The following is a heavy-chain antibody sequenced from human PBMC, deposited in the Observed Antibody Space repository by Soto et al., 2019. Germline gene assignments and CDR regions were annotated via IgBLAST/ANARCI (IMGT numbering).Heavy chain of an antibody. J-gene: IGHJ5*02. Sequence: SETLSLTCTVSGGSISSSSYYWGWIRQPPGKGLEWIGSIYYSGSTYYNPSLKSRVTISVDTSKNQFSLKLSSVTAADTAVYYCARHISSWGYYGSGSYYLNTHPVFWFDPWGQGTLVTVSS. CDR2: IYYSGST. CDR1: GGSISSSSYY. CDR3: ARHISSWGYYGSGSYYLNTHPVFWFDP. V-gene: IGHV4-39*01. D-gene: IGHD3-10*01.